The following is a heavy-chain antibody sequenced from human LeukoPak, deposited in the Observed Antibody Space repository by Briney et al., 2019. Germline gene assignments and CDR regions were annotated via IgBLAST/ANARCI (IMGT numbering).Heavy chain of an antibody. CDR1: GGTFSSYA. CDR3: ARTYYYDSSGYSNIPFDY. D-gene: IGHD3-22*01. J-gene: IGHJ4*02. Sequence: SVKVSCKASGGTFSSYAISWVRQAPGQGLEWMRGIIPIFGTANYAQKFQGRVTITADESTSTAYMELSSLRSEDTAVYYCARTYYYDSSGYSNIPFDYWGQGTLVTVSS. CDR2: IIPIFGTA. V-gene: IGHV1-69*13.